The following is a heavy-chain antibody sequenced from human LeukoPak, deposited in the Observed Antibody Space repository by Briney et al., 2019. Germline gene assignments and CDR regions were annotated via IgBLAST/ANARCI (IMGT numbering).Heavy chain of an antibody. CDR3: AKSNDSSGYYD. V-gene: IGHV3-23*01. CDR1: GFTLSSYA. D-gene: IGHD3-22*01. J-gene: IGHJ4*02. Sequence: GGSLRLSCAASGFTLSSYAMSWVRQAPGKGLEWVSAISGSGGSTYYADSVKGRFTISRDNSKNTLYLQMNSLRAEDTAVYYCAKSNDSSGYYDWGQGTLVTVSS. CDR2: ISGSGGST.